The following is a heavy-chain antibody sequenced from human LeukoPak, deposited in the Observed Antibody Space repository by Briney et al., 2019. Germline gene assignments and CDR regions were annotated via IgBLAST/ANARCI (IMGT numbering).Heavy chain of an antibody. J-gene: IGHJ4*02. CDR2: ISGSGGST. CDR3: AKSSGCSSTSCYSRVFDY. Sequence: GGSLRLSCAASRFTFSSYAMSWVRQAPGKGLEWVSAISGSGGSTYYADSVKGRFTISRDNSKNTLYLQMNSLRAEDTAVYYCAKSSGCSSTSCYSRVFDYWGQGTLVTVSS. D-gene: IGHD2-2*01. CDR1: RFTFSSYA. V-gene: IGHV3-23*01.